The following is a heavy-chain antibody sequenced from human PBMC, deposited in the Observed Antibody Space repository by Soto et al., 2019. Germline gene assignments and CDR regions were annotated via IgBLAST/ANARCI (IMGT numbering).Heavy chain of an antibody. CDR1: GGTFSSAA. CDR3: AQYRRSSGYSGYDFYY. V-gene: IGHV1-69*01. J-gene: IGHJ4*02. Sequence: QVQLVQSGAEVKKPGSSVQVSCKASGGTFSSAAISWVRQAPGQGREWMGVSIPICGTANYAQKFQGRVTITADESTSRAYMELRTLRSEDKAGYDCAQYRRSSGYSGYDFYYWGQGTLVT. D-gene: IGHD5-12*01. CDR2: SIPICGTA.